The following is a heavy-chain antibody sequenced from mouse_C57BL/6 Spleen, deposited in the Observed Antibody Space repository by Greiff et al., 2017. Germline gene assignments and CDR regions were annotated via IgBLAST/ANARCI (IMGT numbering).Heavy chain of an antibody. CDR2: IDPANGNT. J-gene: IGHJ2*01. V-gene: IGHV14-3*01. Sequence: VHVKQSVAELVRPGASVKLSCTASGFNIKNTYMHWVKQRPEQGLEWIGRIDPANGNTKYAPKFQGKATITADTSSNTAYLQLSSLTSEDTAIYYCARGLYDGYPFDYWGQGTTLTVSS. D-gene: IGHD2-3*01. CDR1: GFNIKNTY. CDR3: ARGLYDGYPFDY.